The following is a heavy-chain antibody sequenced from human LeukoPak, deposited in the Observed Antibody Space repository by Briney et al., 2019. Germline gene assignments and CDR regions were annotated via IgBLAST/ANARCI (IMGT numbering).Heavy chain of an antibody. CDR2: IIPIFGTA. D-gene: IGHD5-18*01. V-gene: IGHV1-69*13. CDR1: GGTFSSYA. Sequence: ASVKVSCKASGGTFSSYAISWVRQAPGQGLEWMGGIIPIFGTANYARKFQGRVTITADESTSTAYMELSSLRSEDTAVYYCARDGYLDTAMVTDYYYGMDVWGQGTTVTVSS. J-gene: IGHJ6*02. CDR3: ARDGYLDTAMVTDYYYGMDV.